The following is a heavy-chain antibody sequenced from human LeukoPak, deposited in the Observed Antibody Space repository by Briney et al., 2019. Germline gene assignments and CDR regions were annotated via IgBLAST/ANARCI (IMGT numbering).Heavy chain of an antibody. Sequence: GGSLRLSCAASGFTFSSYSMNWVRQAPGKGLEWVSSISSSSSYIYYAESVKGRFTISRDNAKNSLYLQMNSLRAEDTAVYYCARGRLDYWGQGTLVTVSS. CDR3: ARGRLDY. CDR1: GFTFSSYS. CDR2: ISSSSSYI. V-gene: IGHV3-21*01. J-gene: IGHJ4*02.